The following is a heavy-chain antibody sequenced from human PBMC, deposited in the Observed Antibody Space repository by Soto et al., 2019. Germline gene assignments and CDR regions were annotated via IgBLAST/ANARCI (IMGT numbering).Heavy chain of an antibody. D-gene: IGHD3-22*01. J-gene: IGHJ5*02. CDR1: GGSISSGY. Sequence: SETLCLTCSVSGGSISSGYWTWIRQPPGKGLEWIGYIYYGGSINYNPSLKSRVIISVDTAKNQFSLRLSSVSAADTAVYYCTGAYYDVSGYSLDPWGQGTSVTVSS. CDR3: TGAYYDVSGYSLDP. V-gene: IGHV4-59*01. CDR2: IYYGGSI.